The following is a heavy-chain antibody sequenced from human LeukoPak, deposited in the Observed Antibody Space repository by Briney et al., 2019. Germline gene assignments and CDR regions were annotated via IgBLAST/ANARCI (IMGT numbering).Heavy chain of an antibody. J-gene: IGHJ4*02. CDR3: ARARSSGYPGYY. D-gene: IGHD3-22*01. CDR1: GYTFTDYD. CDR2: ISAYNGNT. V-gene: IGHV1-18*04. Sequence: PGASVKVSCKASGYTFTDYDISWVRQAPGQGLEWMGWISAYNGNTNYAQKLQGRVTMTTDTSTSTAYMELRSLRSDDTAVYYCARARSSGYPGYYWGQGTLVTVSS.